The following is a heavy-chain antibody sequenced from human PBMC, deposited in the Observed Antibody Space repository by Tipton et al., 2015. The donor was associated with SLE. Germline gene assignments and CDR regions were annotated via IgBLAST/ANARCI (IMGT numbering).Heavy chain of an antibody. CDR3: ARATHSSGWYIDL. V-gene: IGHV3-43*01. CDR1: GFTFDDYT. CDR2: ISWDVSST. J-gene: IGHJ2*01. D-gene: IGHD6-19*01. Sequence: QLVQSGGAVVQPGGSLRLSCAASGFTFDDYTMHWVRQAPGKGLEWVSLISWDVSSTYYADSVKGRFTISRDNSKNSLYLQMNSLRTEDTALYYCARATHSSGWYIDLWGRGTLVTVSS.